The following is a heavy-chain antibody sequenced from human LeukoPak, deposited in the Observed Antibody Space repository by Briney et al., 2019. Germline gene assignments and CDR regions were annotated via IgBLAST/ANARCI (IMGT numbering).Heavy chain of an antibody. CDR2: IIPISGTT. J-gene: IGHJ3*02. CDR3: ARGGSGSVSAFDI. CDR1: GGTFSRYA. Sequence: ASVKVSCKASGGTFSRYAISWVRQAPGQGLEWMGGIIPISGTTNYAQKFQGRVTITADESTSTAYMELSSLRSDDTAVYYCARGGSGSVSAFDIWGQGTMVTVSS. V-gene: IGHV1-69*13. D-gene: IGHD3-10*01.